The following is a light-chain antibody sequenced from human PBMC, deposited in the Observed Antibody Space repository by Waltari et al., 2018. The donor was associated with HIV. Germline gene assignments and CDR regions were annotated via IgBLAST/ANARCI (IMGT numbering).Light chain of an antibody. Sequence: EIVLTQSPATLSLSPGERATLSCRASQSVSSYLAWYQQKPGQPPKLLINWASTRESGVPDRFSGSGSGTDFTLTISSLQAEDVAVYYCQQYLSSPLTFGGGTKVEIK. CDR3: QQYLSSPLT. CDR2: WAS. V-gene: IGKV4-1*01. CDR1: QSVSSY. J-gene: IGKJ4*01.